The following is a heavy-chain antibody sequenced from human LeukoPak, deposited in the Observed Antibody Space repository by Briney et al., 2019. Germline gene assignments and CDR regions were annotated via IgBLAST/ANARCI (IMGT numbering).Heavy chain of an antibody. V-gene: IGHV3-11*03. J-gene: IGHJ4*02. CDR2: ISGSSGKT. CDR1: GFTFSDYY. Sequence: GGSLRLSCAASGFTFSDYYMSWIRQAPGKGLEWVSWISGSSGKTSYADSVKGRFTISRDNAKNSVYLQMNSLRAEDTAVYYCARTNSLDYWGQGTLVTVSS. CDR3: ARTNSLDY.